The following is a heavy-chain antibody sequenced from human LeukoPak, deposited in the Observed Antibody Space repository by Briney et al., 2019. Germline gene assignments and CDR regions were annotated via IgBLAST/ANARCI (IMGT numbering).Heavy chain of an antibody. Sequence: SETLSLTCAVYGGSVSGYYWSWIRQPPGKELEWIGEINHSGSTNYNPSLKSRVTISVDTSKNQFSLKLSSVTAADTAVYYCAGRQLDVWGKGTMVTVPS. D-gene: IGHD2-2*01. CDR2: INHSGST. CDR3: AGRQLDV. V-gene: IGHV4-34*01. CDR1: GGSVSGYY. J-gene: IGHJ3*01.